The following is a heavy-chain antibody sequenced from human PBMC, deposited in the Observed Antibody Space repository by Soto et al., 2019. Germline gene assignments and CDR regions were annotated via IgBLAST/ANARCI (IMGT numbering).Heavy chain of an antibody. J-gene: IGHJ5*02. D-gene: IGHD1-7*01. Sequence: PSETLTLTCTVSGGSISSGDYYWSWIRQPPGKGLEWIAYIHFSGSTYYNPSLKSRVTMSVDTSKNQLSLKFNSVTAADTAVYYCARDQYNWNYGWFDPWGQGTLVTVSS. CDR1: GGSISSGDYY. CDR2: IHFSGST. CDR3: ARDQYNWNYGWFDP. V-gene: IGHV4-30-4*01.